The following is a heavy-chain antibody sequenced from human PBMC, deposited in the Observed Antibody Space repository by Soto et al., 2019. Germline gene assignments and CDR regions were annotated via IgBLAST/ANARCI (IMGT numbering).Heavy chain of an antibody. CDR2: IWYDGSNK. Sequence: QVQLVESGGGVVQPGRSLRLSCAASGFTFSSYGMHWVRQAPCKGLEWVAVIWYDGSNKYYADSVKGRFTISRDNSKNTLYLQMNSLRAEDTAVYYCARGDGDYGIDYWGQGTLVTVSS. J-gene: IGHJ4*02. CDR3: ARGDGDYGIDY. CDR1: GFTFSSYG. V-gene: IGHV3-33*01. D-gene: IGHD4-17*01.